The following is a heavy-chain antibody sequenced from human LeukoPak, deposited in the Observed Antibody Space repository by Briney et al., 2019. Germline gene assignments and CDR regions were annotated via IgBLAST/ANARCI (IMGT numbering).Heavy chain of an antibody. Sequence: GGSLRLSCAAPGFTFSDYYMSWIRQAPGKGLEWVSYISSSGSTIYYADSVKGRFTISRDNAKNSLYLQMNSLRAEDTAVYYCARDTVYCSGGSCYPPSQGFDYWGQGTLVTVSS. CDR3: ARDTVYCSGGSCYPPSQGFDY. CDR1: GFTFSDYY. J-gene: IGHJ4*02. V-gene: IGHV3-11*04. D-gene: IGHD2-15*01. CDR2: ISSSGSTI.